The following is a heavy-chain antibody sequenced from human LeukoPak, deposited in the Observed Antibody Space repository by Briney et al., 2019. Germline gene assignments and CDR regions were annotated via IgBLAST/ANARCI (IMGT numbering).Heavy chain of an antibody. V-gene: IGHV4-59*08. J-gene: IGHJ5*02. CDR1: GDSISSYY. CDR2: MHYSGSS. D-gene: IGHD2-21*02. Sequence: SETLSLTCTVSGDSISSYYWSCIRQPPGKGLEWIGYMHYSGSSNYNPSLKSRVTTSVDTSQNQFSLKLRSVTAADTAVYYCARRVTSNCFDPWGQGTLVTVTS. CDR3: ARRVTSNCFDP.